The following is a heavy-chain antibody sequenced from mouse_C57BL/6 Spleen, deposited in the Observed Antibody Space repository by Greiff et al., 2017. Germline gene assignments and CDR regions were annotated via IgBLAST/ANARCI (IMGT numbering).Heavy chain of an antibody. J-gene: IGHJ3*01. Sequence: EVKLQESGPGLVKPSQSLSLPCSVTGYSITSGYYWNWIRQFPGNKLEWMGYISYDGSNNYNPSLKNRISITRDTSKNQFFLKLNSVTTEDTATYYCARDWDGNYWGQGTLVTVSA. CDR2: ISYDGSN. V-gene: IGHV3-6*01. CDR1: GYSITSGYY. CDR3: ARDWDGNY. D-gene: IGHD4-1*01.